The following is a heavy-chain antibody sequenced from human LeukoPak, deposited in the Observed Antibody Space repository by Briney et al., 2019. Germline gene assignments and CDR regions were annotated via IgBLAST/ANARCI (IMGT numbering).Heavy chain of an antibody. CDR2: MNPNSGNT. CDR3: ARGLYSSYSYGMDV. D-gene: IGHD3-22*01. J-gene: IGHJ6*02. V-gene: IGHV1-8*01. Sequence: GASVKVSCTASGYTFTSYDINWVRQATGQGLEWMGWMNPNSGNTGYAQMFQGRVTMTRNTSISTAYMELSSLRSEDTAVYYCARGLYSSYSYGMDVWGQGTTVTVSS. CDR1: GYTFTSYD.